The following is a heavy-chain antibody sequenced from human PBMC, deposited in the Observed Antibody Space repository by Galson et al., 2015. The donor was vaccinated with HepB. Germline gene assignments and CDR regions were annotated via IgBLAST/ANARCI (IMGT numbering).Heavy chain of an antibody. Sequence: SVKVSCKASGGTFSSYAISWVRQAPGQGLEWMGGIIPIFGTANYAQKFQGRVTITADESTSTAYMELSSLRSEDTAVYYCARQRRGDMVRGVMDFDYWGQGTLVTVSS. D-gene: IGHD3-10*01. CDR2: IIPIFGTA. V-gene: IGHV1-69*13. CDR3: ARQRRGDMVRGVMDFDY. CDR1: GGTFSSYA. J-gene: IGHJ4*02.